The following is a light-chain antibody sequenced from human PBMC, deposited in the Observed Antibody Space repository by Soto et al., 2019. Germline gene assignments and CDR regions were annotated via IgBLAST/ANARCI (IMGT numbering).Light chain of an antibody. Sequence: IVLTQSPATLSLSPGETATLSCRASQSVSSYLAWYQQKPGQAPRLLIYGASTRATGIPARFSGGGSGTDFTITISSLEPEDSAVYYCQRRSNPITFGQGTKVDIK. V-gene: IGKV3-11*01. CDR1: QSVSSY. J-gene: IGKJ1*01. CDR2: GAS. CDR3: QRRSNPIT.